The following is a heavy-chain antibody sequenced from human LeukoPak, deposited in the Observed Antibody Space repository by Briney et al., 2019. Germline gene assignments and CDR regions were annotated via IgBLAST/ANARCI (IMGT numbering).Heavy chain of an antibody. CDR1: GGTFSSYA. D-gene: IGHD2-2*02. CDR3: VRDGEGAAISVNYWFDP. V-gene: IGHV1-69*13. J-gene: IGHJ5*02. Sequence: SVKVSCKDSGGTFSSYAISWVRQAPGQGLEWMGGIIPIFGTANYAQKFQGRVTITADESTSTAYMELSSLRSEDTAVYYCVRDGEGAAISVNYWFDPWGQGTLVTVSS. CDR2: IIPIFGTA.